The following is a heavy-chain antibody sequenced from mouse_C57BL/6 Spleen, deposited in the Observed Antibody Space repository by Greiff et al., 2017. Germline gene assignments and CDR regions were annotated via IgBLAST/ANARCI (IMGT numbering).Heavy chain of an antibody. CDR3: ARALLGYYFDY. Sequence: ESGPGLVKPSQSLSLTCSVTGYSITSGYYWNWIRQFPGNKLEWMGYISYDGSNNYNPSLKNRISITRDTSKNQFFLKLNSVTTEDTATYYCARALLGYYFDYWGQGTTLTVSS. J-gene: IGHJ2*01. V-gene: IGHV3-6*01. CDR1: GYSITSGYY. D-gene: IGHD2-14*01. CDR2: ISYDGSN.